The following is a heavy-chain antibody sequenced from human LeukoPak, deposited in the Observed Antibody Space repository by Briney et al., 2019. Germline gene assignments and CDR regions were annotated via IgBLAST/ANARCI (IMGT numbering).Heavy chain of an antibody. V-gene: IGHV3-23*01. CDR3: ARRGVVIRVILVGFQKEAYYFDS. D-gene: IGHD3-22*01. CDR2: ISGIGGST. CDR1: GITLSNYG. Sequence: GGSLRLSCRVSGITLSNYGMSWVRQAPGKGLEWVAGISGIGGSTNYADPVKGRFTISRDNPKNTLYLQMTRLRAEDTAVYFCARRGVVIRVILVGFQKEAYYFDSWGQGALVTVSS. J-gene: IGHJ4*02.